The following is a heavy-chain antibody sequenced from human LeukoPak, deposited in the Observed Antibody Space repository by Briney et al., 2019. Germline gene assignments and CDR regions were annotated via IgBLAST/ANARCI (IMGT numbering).Heavy chain of an antibody. CDR1: GFTFSNYW. J-gene: IGHJ4*02. CDR2: IKTDGSEK. Sequence: GGSLRLSCEGSGFTFSNYWMGWVRQAPGKGLQWVANIKTDGSEKYYVDSVKGRFTISRDNAKNSLYLQMNSLRAEDTAVYYCARDWVTRGSGSYYAYFDYWGQGTLVTVSS. V-gene: IGHV3-7*01. D-gene: IGHD1-26*01. CDR3: ARDWVTRGSGSYYAYFDY.